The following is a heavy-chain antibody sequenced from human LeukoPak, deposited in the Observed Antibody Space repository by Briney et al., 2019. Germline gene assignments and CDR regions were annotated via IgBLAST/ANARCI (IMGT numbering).Heavy chain of an antibody. CDR2: INSDGIYT. J-gene: IGHJ4*02. CDR3: LRDRLGVSEY. Sequence: GGSLRRSCAASGFTFSSYWMHWVRQAPGKGLVWVSRINSDGIYTTYADSVKGRFTISRDNSKNTLYLQMSSLRAEDTAVYYCLRDRLGVSEYWGQGTLVTVSS. D-gene: IGHD3-16*01. CDR1: GFTFSSYW. V-gene: IGHV3-74*01.